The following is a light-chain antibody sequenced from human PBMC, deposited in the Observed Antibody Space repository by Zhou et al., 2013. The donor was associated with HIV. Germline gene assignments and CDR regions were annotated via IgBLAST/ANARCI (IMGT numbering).Light chain of an antibody. CDR2: AAS. CDR1: QSISSS. CDR3: QQSYSTPMCS. J-gene: IGKJ2*04. Sequence: DIQMTQSPSSLSASVGDRVTITCRASQSISSSLNWYQQKPGKAPKLLIYAASSLQSGVPSRLSGSGSGTDFTLTISSLQPEDFAIYICQQSYSTPMCSFGQGTKLEIK. V-gene: IGKV1-39*01.